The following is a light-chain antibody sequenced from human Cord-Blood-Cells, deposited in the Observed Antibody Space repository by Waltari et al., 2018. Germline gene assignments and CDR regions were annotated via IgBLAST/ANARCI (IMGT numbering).Light chain of an antibody. CDR2: DVS. J-gene: IGLJ1*01. CDR3: SSYTSSSTYV. Sequence: QSALTQPASVSGSPGQSITISSTGTSRDVGGYNSVSWYQQHPGKAPKLMIYDVSKRPSGVSNRFSGSKSGNTASLTISGLQAEDEADYYCSSYTSSSTYVFGTGTKVTVL. V-gene: IGLV2-14*01. CDR1: SRDVGGYNS.